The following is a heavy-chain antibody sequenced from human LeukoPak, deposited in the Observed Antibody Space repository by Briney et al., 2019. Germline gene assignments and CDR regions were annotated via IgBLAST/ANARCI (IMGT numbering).Heavy chain of an antibody. D-gene: IGHD3-9*01. Sequence: PSQTLSLTCTVSGGSISSGGYLWTWIRQHPGKGLEWIGYIYYSGSTYYNPSLKSRLTISVDTSKNQFSLKLSSVTAADTAVYYCTRGARNWLLDPWGQGTLVIVSS. J-gene: IGHJ5*02. CDR3: TRGARNWLLDP. V-gene: IGHV4-31*03. CDR1: GGSISSGGYL. CDR2: IYYSGST.